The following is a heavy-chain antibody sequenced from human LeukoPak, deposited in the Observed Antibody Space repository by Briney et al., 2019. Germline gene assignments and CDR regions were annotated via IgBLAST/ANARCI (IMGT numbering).Heavy chain of an antibody. V-gene: IGHV4-31*03. D-gene: IGHD1-14*01. CDR2: IYYSGST. CDR3: ARRPRGKPRPSGNYGMDV. Sequence: PSETLSLTCTVSGGSISSGGYYWSWIRQHPGKGLEWIGYIYYSGSTYYNPSLKSRVTISVDTSKNQFSLKLSSVTAADTAVYYCARRPRGKPRPSGNYGMDVWGQGTTVTVSS. J-gene: IGHJ6*02. CDR1: GGSISSGGYY.